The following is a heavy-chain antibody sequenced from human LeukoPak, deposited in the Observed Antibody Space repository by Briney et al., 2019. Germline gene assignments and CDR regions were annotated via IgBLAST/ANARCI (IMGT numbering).Heavy chain of an antibody. J-gene: IGHJ3*02. D-gene: IGHD2-2*03. CDR1: GFTFSPYT. CDR3: ARDGSGFGYCSSTNCRGAFDI. CDR2: ISSSSSTM. V-gene: IGHV3-48*01. Sequence: GGSLRLSFVASGFTFSPYTMHWVRQAPGKGLEWVSSISSSSSTMYYADSVKGRFTTSRDNAKNSLYLQMNSLRAEDTAVYYCARDGSGFGYCSSTNCRGAFDIWGQGTKVTVSS.